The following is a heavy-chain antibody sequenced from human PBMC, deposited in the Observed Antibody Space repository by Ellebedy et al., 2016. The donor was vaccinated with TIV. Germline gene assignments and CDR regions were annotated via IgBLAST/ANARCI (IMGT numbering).Heavy chain of an antibody. CDR1: GYTFTSHD. D-gene: IGHD4-17*01. Sequence: ASVKVSCKASGYTFTSHDINWVRQATGQGLEWMGWMNPNSGNTAYAQKFQGRVTMTRDTSINTAYMELSSLRSEDTAVYYCARGGDYGDYLHNSNYYYYIDVWGKGTAVTVSS. V-gene: IGHV1-8*01. CDR3: ARGGDYGDYLHNSNYYYYIDV. J-gene: IGHJ6*03. CDR2: MNPNSGNT.